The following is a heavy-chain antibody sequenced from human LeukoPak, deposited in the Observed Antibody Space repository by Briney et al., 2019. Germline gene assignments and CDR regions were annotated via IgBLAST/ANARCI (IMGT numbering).Heavy chain of an antibody. V-gene: IGHV4-30-4*01. D-gene: IGHD4-17*01. CDR1: GGPISSGDYY. CDR2: IYYSGST. CDR3: ARAGLTYGDFDY. J-gene: IGHJ4*02. Sequence: SETLSLTCTVSGGPISSGDYYWSWIRQPPGKGLECIGYIYYSGSTYYNPSLKSRVTISVDTSKNQCSLKLSSLTAADTAVYYCARAGLTYGDFDYWGQGTLVTVSS.